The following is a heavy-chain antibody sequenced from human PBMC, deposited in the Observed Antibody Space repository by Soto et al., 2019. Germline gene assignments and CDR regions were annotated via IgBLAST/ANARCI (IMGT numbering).Heavy chain of an antibody. D-gene: IGHD6-25*01. Sequence: ASVKVSCKASGYTFTSYGISWVRQAPGQGLEWMGWISAYNGNTNYAQKLQGGVIMTTDTSTSTAYMELRSLRSDDTAVYYCARNGPGIAAYYGMDVWGQGTTVTVSS. CDR2: ISAYNGNT. CDR3: ARNGPGIAAYYGMDV. V-gene: IGHV1-18*01. CDR1: GYTFTSYG. J-gene: IGHJ6*02.